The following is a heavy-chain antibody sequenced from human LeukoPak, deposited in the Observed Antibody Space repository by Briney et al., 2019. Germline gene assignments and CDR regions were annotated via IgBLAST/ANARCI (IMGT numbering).Heavy chain of an antibody. V-gene: IGHV3-11*01. J-gene: IGHJ4*02. CDR3: AKGMTTVTLDYFDY. Sequence: GGSLRLSCAASGFTFSDYYMSWIRQAPGKGLEWVSYISSSGSTIYYADSVKGRFTISRDNSKNTLYLQMNSLRAEDTAVYYCAKGMTTVTLDYFDYWGQGTLVTVSS. CDR1: GFTFSDYY. D-gene: IGHD4-17*01. CDR2: ISSSGSTI.